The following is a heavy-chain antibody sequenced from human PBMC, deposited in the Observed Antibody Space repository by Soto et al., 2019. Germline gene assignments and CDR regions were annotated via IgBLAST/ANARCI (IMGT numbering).Heavy chain of an antibody. V-gene: IGHV3-33*01. D-gene: IGHD6-6*01. CDR3: ERDSSYSSSSFSAFDI. Sequence: QVQLVESGGGVVQPGRSLRLSCAASGFTFSSYGMHWVRQAPGKGLEWVAVIWYDGSNKYYADSVKGRFTISRDNSKNTLYMQMNGLRAEDTAVYYCERDSSYSSSSFSAFDIWGQGTMVTVSS. J-gene: IGHJ3*02. CDR2: IWYDGSNK. CDR1: GFTFSSYG.